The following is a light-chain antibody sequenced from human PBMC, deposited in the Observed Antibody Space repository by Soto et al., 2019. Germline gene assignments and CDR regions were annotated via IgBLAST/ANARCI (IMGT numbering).Light chain of an antibody. CDR2: DVT. CDR1: SSDVGGFNS. CDR3: SSYTRSTTHVV. J-gene: IGLJ2*01. V-gene: IGLV2-14*03. Sequence: QPASVSGSPGQSITISCSGTSSDVGGFNSFSWYQHHPGKAPQLLIYDVTTRSSGVSHRFSGSKSGNTASLTISGLQTEDEADYYCSSYTRSTTHVVFGGGTKLTVL.